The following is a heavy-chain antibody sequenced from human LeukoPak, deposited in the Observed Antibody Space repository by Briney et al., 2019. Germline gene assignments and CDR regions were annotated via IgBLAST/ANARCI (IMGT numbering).Heavy chain of an antibody. Sequence: GASVKVSCKASGYTFTSYYMHWVRQAPGQGLEWMGIIHPSGGSTSYAQKFQGRVTMTRDTSTSTVYMELSSLRSEDTAVYYCARGLGVVVITSPFNWFDPWGQGTLVTVSS. V-gene: IGHV1-46*01. J-gene: IGHJ5*02. CDR3: ARGLGVVVITSPFNWFDP. D-gene: IGHD3-22*01. CDR1: GYTFTSYY. CDR2: IHPSGGST.